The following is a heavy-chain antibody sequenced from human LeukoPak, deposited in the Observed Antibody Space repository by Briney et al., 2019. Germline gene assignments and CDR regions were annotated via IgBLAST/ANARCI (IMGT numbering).Heavy chain of an antibody. V-gene: IGHV3-7*05. CDR1: GFTFRTAW. CDR3: ARDSEWGLLRSDY. Sequence: GGSLRLSCAVSGFTFRTAWMTWVRQAPGKGLEWVANIKQDGTEKYYVDSVKGRFTISRDNAKNSLYLQMNSLRAEDTAVYYCARDSEWGLLRSDYWGQGTLVTVSS. D-gene: IGHD1-26*01. CDR2: IKQDGTEK. J-gene: IGHJ4*02.